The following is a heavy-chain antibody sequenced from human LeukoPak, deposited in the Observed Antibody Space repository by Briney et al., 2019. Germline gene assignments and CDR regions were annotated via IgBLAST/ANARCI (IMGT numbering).Heavy chain of an antibody. J-gene: IGHJ4*02. Sequence: GGSLRLSCAASGFTFSSYWMSWVRQAPGKGLEWVANIKQDGSEKYYVDSVKGRFTISRDNAKNSLYLQMNSLRAEDTAVYYCARGTIAAAGYYYFDYWGQGTQVSVSS. CDR1: GFTFSSYW. D-gene: IGHD6-13*01. V-gene: IGHV3-7*04. CDR3: ARGTIAAAGYYYFDY. CDR2: IKQDGSEK.